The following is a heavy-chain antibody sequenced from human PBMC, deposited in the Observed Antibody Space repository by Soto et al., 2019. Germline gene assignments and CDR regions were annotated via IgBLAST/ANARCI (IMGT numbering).Heavy chain of an antibody. CDR2: ISGYSGNA. CDR3: AKRTSGTTWGESDY. Sequence: QVQVMQSGAEVKKPGDSVKVSCKTSGYIFSDYGINWVRQAPGQGLEWMGWISGYSGNANLAQKFQGRVTMTTDKSTRTAYMELRRLRSDDTAVYYCAKRTSGTTWGESDYWGQGTLATVSS. D-gene: IGHD4-17*01. J-gene: IGHJ4*02. CDR1: GYIFSDYG. V-gene: IGHV1-18*04.